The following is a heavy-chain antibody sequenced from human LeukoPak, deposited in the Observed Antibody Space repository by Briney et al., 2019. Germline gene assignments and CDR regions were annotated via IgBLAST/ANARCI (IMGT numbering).Heavy chain of an antibody. CDR1: GGSISNHY. J-gene: IGHJ3*02. V-gene: IGHV4-59*11. CDR2: IYYSGST. CDR3: ARGRYCSADICSGGDAFDI. D-gene: IGHD2-15*01. Sequence: SETLSLTCTVSGGSISNHYWSWIRQSPGKGLEWIGYIYYSGSTNYNPSLESRVAMSVDTSKNQFSLKLSSVTAADTAVYYCARGRYCSADICSGGDAFDIWGQGTMVSVSS.